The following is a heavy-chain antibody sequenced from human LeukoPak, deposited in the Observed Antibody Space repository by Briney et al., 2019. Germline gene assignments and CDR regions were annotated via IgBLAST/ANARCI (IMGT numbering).Heavy chain of an antibody. Sequence: SQTLSLTCTVSGGSISSGRYYWSWIRQPAGKGLEWIGRIYTSGSTNYNPSLKSRVTISVDTSKNQFSLKLSSVTAADTAVYYCARDGHYYDSSCYWALFDPWGQGTLVTVSS. CDR3: ARDGHYYDSSCYWALFDP. CDR2: IYTSGST. CDR1: GGSISSGRYY. J-gene: IGHJ5*02. D-gene: IGHD3-22*01. V-gene: IGHV4-61*02.